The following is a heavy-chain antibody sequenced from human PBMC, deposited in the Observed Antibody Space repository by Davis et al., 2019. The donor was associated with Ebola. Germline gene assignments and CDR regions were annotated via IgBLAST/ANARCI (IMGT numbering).Heavy chain of an antibody. CDR3: ARGYIVVST. J-gene: IGHJ5*02. V-gene: IGHV4-59*01. D-gene: IGHD2-2*01. CDR2: IYYSGST. CDR1: GGSISRYY. Sequence: MPSETLSLTCTVSGGSISRYYWSWIRQPPGEGLEWIGYIYYSGSTNYNPSLKSRVTISVDTSKNQFSLKLSSVTAADTAVYYCARGYIVVSTWGQGTLVTVSS.